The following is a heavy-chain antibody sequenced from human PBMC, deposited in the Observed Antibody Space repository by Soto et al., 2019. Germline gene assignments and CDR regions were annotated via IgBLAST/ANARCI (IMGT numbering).Heavy chain of an antibody. V-gene: IGHV4-31*02. CDR1: GDSMATGGHY. Sequence: QVQLQESGPGLVRPSETLSLSCSVSGDSMATGGHYYNWIRHLPGKGLEWIGYIYYSGATHYSPSLRPRATISLDTSKNQFSLRLITVTAADTALYFCARDKDLEPTVWGYWGQGIQVTVSS. CDR3: ARDKDLEPTVWGY. CDR2: IYYSGAT. J-gene: IGHJ4*02. D-gene: IGHD7-27*01.